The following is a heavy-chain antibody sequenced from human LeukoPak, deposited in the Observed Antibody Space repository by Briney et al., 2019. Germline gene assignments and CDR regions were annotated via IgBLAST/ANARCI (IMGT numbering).Heavy chain of an antibody. CDR3: ATGRIVGASYYFDY. CDR2: MNPNSGNT. J-gene: IGHJ4*02. CDR1: GYTFTSYD. V-gene: IGHV1-8*01. Sequence: ASVKVSCKASGYTFTSYDINWVRQATGQGLEWMGWMNPNSGNTGYAQKFQGRVTITADESTSTAYMELSSLRSEDTAVYYCATGRIVGASYYFDYWGQGTLVTVSS. D-gene: IGHD1-26*01.